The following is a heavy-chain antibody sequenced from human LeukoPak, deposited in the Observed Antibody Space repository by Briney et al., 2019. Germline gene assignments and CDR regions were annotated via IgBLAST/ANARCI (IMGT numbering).Heavy chain of an antibody. CDR1: GFTFSSYA. CDR2: ISGSGGST. J-gene: IGHJ4*02. D-gene: IGHD2-15*01. V-gene: IGHV3-23*01. Sequence: PGGSLRLSCAASGFTFSSYAMSWVRQAPGKGLEWVSAISGSGGSTYYADSVKGRFTISRDNSKNTLYLQMNSLRAEDTAVYYCAKGTGGSCYSMTDYWGQGTLVTVSS. CDR3: AKGTGGSCYSMTDY.